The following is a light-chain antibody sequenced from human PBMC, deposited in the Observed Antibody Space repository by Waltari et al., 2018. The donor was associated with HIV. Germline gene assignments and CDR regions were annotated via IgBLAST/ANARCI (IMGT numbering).Light chain of an antibody. CDR2: RNN. V-gene: IGLV1-47*01. CDR1: NSNIGTNS. J-gene: IGLJ3*02. CDR3: ATWDDSLIWV. Sequence: QPVLTPPPSASGTPGHGVTISCSGSNSNIGTNSVYWYQHLPGMAPKLLIYRNNRRPSGIPDRFSGSRSGTSASLAISGLRSEDEADYYCATWDDSLIWVFGGGTKLTVL.